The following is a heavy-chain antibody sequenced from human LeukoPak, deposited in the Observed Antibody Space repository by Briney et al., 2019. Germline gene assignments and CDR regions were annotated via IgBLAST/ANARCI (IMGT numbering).Heavy chain of an antibody. CDR2: IYTSGST. Sequence: SETLSLTRTVSGGSISSGSYYWSWIRQPAGKGLEWIGRIYTSGSTNYNPSLKSRVTISVDTSKNQFSLKLSSVTAADTAVYYCARDLDFWSGSDYYYYYGMDVWGQGTTVTVSS. CDR3: ARDLDFWSGSDYYYYYGMDV. V-gene: IGHV4-61*02. CDR1: GGSISSGSYY. D-gene: IGHD3-3*01. J-gene: IGHJ6*02.